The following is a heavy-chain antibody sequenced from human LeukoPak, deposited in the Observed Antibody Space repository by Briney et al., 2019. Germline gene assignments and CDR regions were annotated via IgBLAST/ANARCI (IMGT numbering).Heavy chain of an antibody. Sequence: GGSLRLSCAASGFTFSSYWMSWVRQAPGKGLEWVANIKQDGSEKYYVDSVKGRFTISRDNAKNSLYLQMNSLRAEDTGVYYCAREHPYYYDSSGTALMAEIKYYFDYWGQGTLVTVSS. CDR3: AREHPYYYDSSGTALMAEIKYYFDY. D-gene: IGHD3-22*01. CDR1: GFTFSSYW. CDR2: IKQDGSEK. V-gene: IGHV3-7*01. J-gene: IGHJ4*02.